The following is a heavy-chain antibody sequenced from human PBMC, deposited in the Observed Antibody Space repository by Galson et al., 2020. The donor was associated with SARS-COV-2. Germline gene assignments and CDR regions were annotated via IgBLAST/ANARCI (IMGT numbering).Heavy chain of an antibody. CDR1: GYSFTGYY. J-gene: IGHJ6*02. CDR2: INHDTGGT. D-gene: IGHD3-3*01. CDR3: AKNYDFWSGYHTDYYYAMDV. Sequence: ASVTVSCKASGYSFTGYYIHWVRQAPGQGLEWMGWINHDTGGTNYAQSLQGRVTMTRDTSISTAYLELSSLRSDDTAVYHCAKNYDFWSGYHTDYYYAMDVWGQGNKVNVFS. V-gene: IGHV1-2*02.